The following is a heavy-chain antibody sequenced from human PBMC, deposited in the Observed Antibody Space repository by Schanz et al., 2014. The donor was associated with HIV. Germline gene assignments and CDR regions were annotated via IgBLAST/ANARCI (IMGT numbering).Heavy chain of an antibody. V-gene: IGHV3-21*06. CDR3: ARDLHDYGDARTDY. D-gene: IGHD4-17*01. CDR2: ISFHSENK. CDR1: GFNIIYDT. J-gene: IGHJ4*02. Sequence: EGKLVESGGGLVKRGGSLRLSCAASGFNIIYDTMHWVRQAPGKGLEWVSSISFHSENKNYADSVNGRFTISRDNAKNSLHLQMSRLGAEDTAVYYCARDLHDYGDARTDYWGQGILVTVSS.